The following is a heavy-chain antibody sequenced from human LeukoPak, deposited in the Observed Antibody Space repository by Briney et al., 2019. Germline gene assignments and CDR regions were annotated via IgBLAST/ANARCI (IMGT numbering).Heavy chain of an antibody. D-gene: IGHD3-10*02. CDR1: GFTFGTYS. J-gene: IGHJ6*04. Sequence: GGSLRLSCAASGFTFGTYSMNWVRQAPGKGLEWVSYISSSGSTIYYADSVKGRFTISRDNAKNSLYLQMNSLRAEDTAVYYCAELGITMIGGVWGKGTTVTISS. CDR2: ISSSGSTI. V-gene: IGHV3-48*04. CDR3: AELGITMIGGV.